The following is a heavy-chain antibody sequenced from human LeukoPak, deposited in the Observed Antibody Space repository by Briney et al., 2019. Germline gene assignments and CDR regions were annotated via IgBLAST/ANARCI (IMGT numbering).Heavy chain of an antibody. J-gene: IGHJ3*02. CDR3: AREDFEGSGTPSGAFDI. Sequence: SETLSLTCTVSGGSISSYYWSWIRQPPGKGLERIGYIYYSGSTNYNPSLKSRVTISVDTSKNQFSLKLSSVTAADTAVYCCAREDFEGSGTPSGAFDIWGQGTMVTVSS. D-gene: IGHD3-10*01. CDR2: IYYSGST. CDR1: GGSISSYY. V-gene: IGHV4-59*01.